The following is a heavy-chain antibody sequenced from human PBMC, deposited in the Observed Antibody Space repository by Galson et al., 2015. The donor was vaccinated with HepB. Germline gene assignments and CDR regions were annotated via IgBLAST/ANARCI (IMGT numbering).Heavy chain of an antibody. CDR3: ARVGVAGYDFWSGYYTGDYYGMDV. CDR2: IKQDGSEK. V-gene: IGHV3-7*03. CDR1: GFTFSSYW. J-gene: IGHJ6*02. Sequence: SLRLSCAASGFTFSSYWMSWVRQAPGKGLEWVANIKQDGSEKYYVDSVKGRFTISRDNAKNSLYLQMNSLRAEDTAVYYCARVGVAGYDFWSGYYTGDYYGMDVWGQGTTVTVSS. D-gene: IGHD3-3*01.